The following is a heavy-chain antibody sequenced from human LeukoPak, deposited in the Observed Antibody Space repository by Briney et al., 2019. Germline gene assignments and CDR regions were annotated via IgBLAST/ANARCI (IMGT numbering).Heavy chain of an antibody. J-gene: IGHJ4*02. V-gene: IGHV3-23*01. CDR3: AKVGDSSGYYLLEGYYFDY. D-gene: IGHD3-22*01. CDR2: ISGSGGST. CDR1: GFTFSSYA. Sequence: PGGSLRLSCAASGFTFSSYAMSWVRRAPGKGLEWVSAISGSGGSTYYADSVKGRFTISRDNSKNTLYLQMNSLRAEDTAVYYCAKVGDSSGYYLLEGYYFDYWGQGTLVTVSS.